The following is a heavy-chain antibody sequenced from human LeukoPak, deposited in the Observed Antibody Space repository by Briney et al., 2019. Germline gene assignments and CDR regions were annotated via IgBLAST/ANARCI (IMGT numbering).Heavy chain of an antibody. CDR3: GSLTVVARDH. J-gene: IGHJ4*02. Sequence: PGGSLRLSCAAYGFTFSTHWMHWVRHAPGKGLVYVAQIKSDGSATAYADSVKGRFTISRDNAKNTLYLEMSSLRAEDTAVYYCGSLTVVARDHWGQGALVTVSS. CDR2: IKSDGSAT. D-gene: IGHD3-22*01. CDR1: GFTFSTHW. V-gene: IGHV3-74*01.